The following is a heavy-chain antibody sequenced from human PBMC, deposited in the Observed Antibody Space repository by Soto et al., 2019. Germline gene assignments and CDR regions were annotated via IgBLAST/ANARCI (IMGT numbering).Heavy chain of an antibody. Sequence: GGSLRLSWAASGFTFSSYSMNWVRQAPGKGLEWVASMNSSSSYIYYANSVKGRFTISRENAKNSLYLPMNSLRAEDTAVYYCARVHHSSGWYFDYWGQGTLVTVSS. D-gene: IGHD6-19*01. V-gene: IGHV3-21*01. CDR2: MNSSSSYI. CDR1: GFTFSSYS. J-gene: IGHJ4*02. CDR3: ARVHHSSGWYFDY.